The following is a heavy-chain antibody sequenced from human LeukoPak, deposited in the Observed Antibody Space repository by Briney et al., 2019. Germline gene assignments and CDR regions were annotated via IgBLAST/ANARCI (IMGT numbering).Heavy chain of an antibody. CDR1: GYNFTNYW. D-gene: IGHD2-21*02. CDR3: VRRDPYCAGGCPVDF. CDR2: IYPGDSDT. Sequence: GESLKISCKGSGYNFTNYWIAWVRQMPGKGLEWMGFIYPGDSDTRYSPSFQGQVTISADKSTTPAYLQWSSLKASDTAIYYCVRRDPYCAGGCPVDFWGQGTLVTVSS. V-gene: IGHV5-51*01. J-gene: IGHJ4*02.